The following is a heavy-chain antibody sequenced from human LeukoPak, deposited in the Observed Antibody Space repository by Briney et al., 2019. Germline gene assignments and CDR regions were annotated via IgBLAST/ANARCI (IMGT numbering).Heavy chain of an antibody. J-gene: IGHJ3*01. Sequence: SVKVSCKASGYTFTSYDINWVRQAPGQGLEWMGGIIPIFGTANYAQKFQGRVTITADKSTSTAYMELSSLRSEDTAVYYCARDLDCSSTSCYHDAFDVWGQGTMVTVSS. CDR1: GYTFTSYD. V-gene: IGHV1-69*06. CDR3: ARDLDCSSTSCYHDAFDV. CDR2: IIPIFGTA. D-gene: IGHD2-2*01.